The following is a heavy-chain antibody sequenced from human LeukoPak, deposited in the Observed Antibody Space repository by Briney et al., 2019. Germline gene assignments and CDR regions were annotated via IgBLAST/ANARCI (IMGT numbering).Heavy chain of an antibody. V-gene: IGHV4-59*01. CDR1: GGSISTYY. J-gene: IGHJ4*02. CDR2: IYYSGST. CDR3: AREEALGSGSFDY. D-gene: IGHD1-26*01. Sequence: TSETLSLTCTVSGGSISTYYWSWIRQPPGKGLEWIGYIYYSGSTSYNPSLKSRVTISVDTSKNQFSLKLSSVTAADTAVYYCAREEALGSGSFDYWGQGTLVTVSS.